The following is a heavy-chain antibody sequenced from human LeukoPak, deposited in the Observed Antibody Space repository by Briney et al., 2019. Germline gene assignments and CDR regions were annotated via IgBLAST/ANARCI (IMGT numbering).Heavy chain of an antibody. D-gene: IGHD3-9*01. CDR3: ARDARYYDILTGYPLFDY. V-gene: IGHV3-30-3*01. CDR2: ISYDGSNK. CDR1: GITFSSYA. J-gene: IGHJ4*02. Sequence: GRSPRLSCAASGITFSSYAMHWVRQAPGKGLEWVAVISYDGSNKYYADSVKGRFTISRDNSKNTLYLQMNSLRAEDTAVYFCARDARYYDILTGYPLFDYWGQGTLVTVSS.